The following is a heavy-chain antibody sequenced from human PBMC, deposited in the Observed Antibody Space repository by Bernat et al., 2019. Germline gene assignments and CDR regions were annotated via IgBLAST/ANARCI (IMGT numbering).Heavy chain of an antibody. CDR3: ARAGYCSGGSCQNWFDP. CDR1: GFTVSSNY. Sequence: EVQLVESGGGLVQPGGSLRLSCAASGFTVSSNYMSWVRQAPGKGLEWVSVIYSGGSTYYADSVKGRFTISRHNSKNTLYLQMNSLRAEDTAVYYCARAGYCSGGSCQNWFDPWGQGTLVTAST. V-gene: IGHV3-53*04. D-gene: IGHD2-15*01. CDR2: IYSGGST. J-gene: IGHJ5*02.